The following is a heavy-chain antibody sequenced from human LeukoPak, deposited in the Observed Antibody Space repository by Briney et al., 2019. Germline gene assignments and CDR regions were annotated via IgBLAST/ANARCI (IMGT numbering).Heavy chain of an antibody. CDR3: ARQVNLGTTAAGRYYYYYMDV. CDR2: IYPGDSDT. V-gene: IGHV5-51*01. CDR1: GYSFTGYW. Sequence: GESLKISCKGSGYSFTGYWIGWVRQMPGKGLEWMGIIYPGDSDTRYSPSFQGQVTISADKSISTAYLQWSSLKASDTAMYYCARQVNLGTTAAGRYYYYYMDVWGKGTTVTVSS. D-gene: IGHD6-13*01. J-gene: IGHJ6*03.